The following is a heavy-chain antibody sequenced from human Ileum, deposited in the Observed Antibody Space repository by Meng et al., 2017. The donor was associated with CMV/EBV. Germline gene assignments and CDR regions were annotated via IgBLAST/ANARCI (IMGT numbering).Heavy chain of an antibody. D-gene: IGHD1-26*01. CDR3: ARDGLSGRYFDY. CDR1: GYTFTSNK. CDR2: IDTNTGNP. J-gene: IGHJ4*02. V-gene: IGHV7-4-1*02. Sequence: CKNSGYTFTSNKIIWVRQAPGQGPEWMGWIDTNTGNPTYAQAFTGRFVFSLDTSVNTAYLQISSLKAEDTAVYYCARDGLSGRYFDYWGQGTLVTVSS.